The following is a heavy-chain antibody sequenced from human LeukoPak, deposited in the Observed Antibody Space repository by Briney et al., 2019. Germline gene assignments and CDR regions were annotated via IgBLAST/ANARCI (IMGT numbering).Heavy chain of an antibody. CDR1: GFTSSNYA. Sequence: GGSLRLSCAGSGFTSSNYAMVWVPQAPGKGLDWVSGIYGDITFDADSVKGRFTISRDDSKNTLFLQMNSLRADDTALYYCARALVTSPIYNWYFDLWGRGTLVTVSS. J-gene: IGHJ2*01. D-gene: IGHD4-11*01. CDR2: IYGDIT. CDR3: ARALVTSPIYNWYFDL. V-gene: IGHV3-23*01.